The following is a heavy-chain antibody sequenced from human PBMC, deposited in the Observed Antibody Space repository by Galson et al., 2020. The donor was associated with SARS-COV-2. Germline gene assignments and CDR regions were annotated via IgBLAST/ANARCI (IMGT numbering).Heavy chain of an antibody. D-gene: IGHD3-3*01. V-gene: IGHV1-46*03. CDR3: ARDPPSEALRFLLGEVDGMDV. J-gene: IGHJ6*02. CDR1: GYTFTSYY. Sequence: ASVKVSCKASGYTFTSYYMHWVRQAPGQGLEWMGIINPSGGSTSYAQKFQGRVTMTRDTSTSTVYMELSSLRSEDTAVYYCARDPPSEALRFLLGEVDGMDVWGQGTTVTVSS. CDR2: INPSGGST.